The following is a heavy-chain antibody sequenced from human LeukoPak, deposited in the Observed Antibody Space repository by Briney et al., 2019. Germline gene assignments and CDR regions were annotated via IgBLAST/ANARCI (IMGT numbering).Heavy chain of an antibody. J-gene: IGHJ4*02. Sequence: SETLSLTCSVSIGSISSSKWWSWVRQSPVKGLEWIGEINHSGSTNYNPSLKSRVTISVDTSKNQFSLKLSSVTAADTAVYYCARGDYSSGWYRHWGQGTLVTVSS. CDR2: INHSGST. D-gene: IGHD6-19*01. V-gene: IGHV4-4*02. CDR1: IGSISSSKW. CDR3: ARGDYSSGWYRH.